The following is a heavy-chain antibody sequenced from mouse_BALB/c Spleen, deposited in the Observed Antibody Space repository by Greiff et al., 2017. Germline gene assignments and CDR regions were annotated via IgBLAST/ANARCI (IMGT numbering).Heavy chain of an antibody. Sequence: VQLQESGPGLVQPSQSLSITCTVSGFSLTSYGVHWVRQSPGKGLEWLGVIWSGGSTDYNAAFISRLSISKDNSKSQVFFKMNSLQANDTAIYYCAAHTAPWFAYWGQGTLVTVSA. CDR3: AAHTAPWFAY. CDR2: IWSGGST. CDR1: GFSLTSYG. J-gene: IGHJ3*01. V-gene: IGHV2-2*02.